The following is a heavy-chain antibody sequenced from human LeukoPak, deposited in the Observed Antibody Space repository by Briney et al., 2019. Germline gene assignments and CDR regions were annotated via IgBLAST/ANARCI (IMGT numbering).Heavy chain of an antibody. J-gene: IGHJ5*02. V-gene: IGHV1-69*04. CDR3: ASGADIVVVPAAGGWLDP. D-gene: IGHD2-2*01. CDR1: GGTFSSYA. Sequence: SVKVSCKASGGTFSSYAISWVRQAPGQGLEWMGRIIPILGIANYAQKFQGRVTIAADKSTSTAYMELSSLRSEDTAVYYCASGADIVVVPAAGGWLDPWGQGTLVTVSS. CDR2: IIPILGIA.